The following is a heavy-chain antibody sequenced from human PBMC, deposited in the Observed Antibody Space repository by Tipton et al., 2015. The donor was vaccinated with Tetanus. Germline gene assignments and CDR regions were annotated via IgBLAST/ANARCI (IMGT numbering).Heavy chain of an antibody. J-gene: IGHJ6*02. CDR3: ARVGQGSSSGGMDV. Sequence: TLSLTCAVSGGSISSSNWWSWVRQPPGKGLEWIGEIYHSGSTTYNPSLKSRVTISVDKSKNQFSLKLSSVTAADTAVYYRARVGQGSSSGGMDVWGQGTTVTVSS. V-gene: IGHV4-4*02. CDR2: IYHSGST. CDR1: GGSISSSNW. D-gene: IGHD6-6*01.